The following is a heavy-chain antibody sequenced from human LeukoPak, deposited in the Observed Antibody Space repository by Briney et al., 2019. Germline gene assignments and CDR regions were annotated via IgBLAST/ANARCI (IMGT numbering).Heavy chain of an antibody. J-gene: IGHJ4*02. CDR3: TRRLAYCGGDCYYYFDY. Sequence: GGSLRLSCTASGFTFGDYAMSWFRQAPGKGLEWVGFIRSKAYGGTTEYAASVKGRFTISRDDSKSIAYLQMNSLKTEDTAVYYCTRRLAYCGGDCYYYFDYWGQGTLVTVSS. CDR2: IRSKAYGGTT. CDR1: GFTFGDYA. D-gene: IGHD2-21*02. V-gene: IGHV3-49*03.